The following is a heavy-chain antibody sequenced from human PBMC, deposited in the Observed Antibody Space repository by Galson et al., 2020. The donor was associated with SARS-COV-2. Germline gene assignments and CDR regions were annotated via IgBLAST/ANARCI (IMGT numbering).Heavy chain of an antibody. Sequence: KMSGPTLVKPTQALTLTCTYSGFSLNTSGVCVGWIRQPPGKALEWLAAIFWDDGKHYSPSLKSRLTITKDTSKNPVVLTMTNMDPVDTATYYCSLKLDNSNGGGWCDPWGQGTRVTVSS. D-gene: IGHD1-1*01. V-gene: IGHV2-5*02. CDR2: IFWDDGK. J-gene: IGHJ5*02. CDR1: GFSLNTSGVC. CDR3: SLKLDNSNGGGWCDP.